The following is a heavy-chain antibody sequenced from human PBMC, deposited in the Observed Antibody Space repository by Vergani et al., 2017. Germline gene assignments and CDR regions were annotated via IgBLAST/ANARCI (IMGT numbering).Heavy chain of an antibody. D-gene: IGHD2-15*01. CDR2: IIPIFGTA. Sequence: QVQLVQSGAEVKKPGSSVKVSCKASGGTFSSYAISWVRQAPGQGLEWMGRIIPIFGTANYAQKFQGRVTMTADESTSTAYMELSSLRSEDTAVYYWARAHRGYCSGGSCYSDAFDIWGQGTMVTVSS. CDR3: ARAHRGYCSGGSCYSDAFDI. V-gene: IGHV1-69*15. J-gene: IGHJ3*02. CDR1: GGTFSSYA.